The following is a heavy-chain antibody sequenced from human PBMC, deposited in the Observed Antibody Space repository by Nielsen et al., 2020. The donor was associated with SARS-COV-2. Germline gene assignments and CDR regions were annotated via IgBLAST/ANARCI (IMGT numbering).Heavy chain of an antibody. D-gene: IGHD3-10*01. Sequence: FTFSRDNSKSTLYLQMNSLRTEDTAVYYCARDSSGSYYLPDYWGQGTLVTVSS. J-gene: IGHJ4*02. V-gene: IGHV3-30*01. CDR3: ARDSSGSYYLPDY.